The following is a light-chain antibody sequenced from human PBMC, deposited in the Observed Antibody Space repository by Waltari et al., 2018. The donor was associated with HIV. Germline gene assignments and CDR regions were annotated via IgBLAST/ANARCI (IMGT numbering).Light chain of an antibody. J-gene: IGLJ3*02. Sequence: QSALTQPPSASGSPGQSVPISCTGTSSDVGGYNFVSWYQQHPGKAPKLMIYEVSKRPSGVPDRFSGSKSGKTAFLTVSGLQAEDEADYYCNSYAGSNNWVFGGGTKLTVL. CDR2: EVS. CDR1: SSDVGGYNF. V-gene: IGLV2-8*01. CDR3: NSYAGSNNWV.